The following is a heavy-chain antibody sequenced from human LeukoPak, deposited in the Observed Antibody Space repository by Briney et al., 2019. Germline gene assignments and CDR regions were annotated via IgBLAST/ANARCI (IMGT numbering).Heavy chain of an antibody. CDR2: ISGGGATT. D-gene: IGHD3-16*01. CDR1: GFTFSTYA. CDR3: AKGRVEGGNYYYMDA. V-gene: IGHV3-23*01. Sequence: GGSPRLSCVASGFTFSTYAMIWVRQAPGRGLEFVSSISGGGATTSYADSVKGRFTISRDNSKNTLYLQMKSLRADDTAVYYCAKGRVEGGNYYYMDAWGKGTTVTVSS. J-gene: IGHJ6*03.